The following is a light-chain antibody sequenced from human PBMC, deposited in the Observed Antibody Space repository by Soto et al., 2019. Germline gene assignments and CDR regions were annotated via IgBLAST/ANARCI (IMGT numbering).Light chain of an antibody. Sequence: DIQMTQSPSSLSASVGDRVTITCRPSQGISSYLNWYQQKPGKAPKLLIYAASSLQSGVPSRFSGIGSVTDFTLTISSLQPEDFATYYCQPSYSALLTFGPGTKVDIK. CDR1: QGISSY. CDR3: QPSYSALLT. V-gene: IGKV1-39*01. J-gene: IGKJ3*01. CDR2: AAS.